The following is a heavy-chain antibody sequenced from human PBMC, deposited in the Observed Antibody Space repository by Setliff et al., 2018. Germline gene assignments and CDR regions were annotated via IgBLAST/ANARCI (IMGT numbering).Heavy chain of an antibody. V-gene: IGHV4-59*12. D-gene: IGHD2-2*01. J-gene: IGHJ3*02. CDR2: IYYSGST. CDR1: GGSISSYY. CDR3: ARDPPYCSSTSCRGAFDI. Sequence: SETLSLTCTVSGGSISSYYWGWIRQPPGKGLEWIGYIYYSGSTNYNPSLKSRVTISVDTSKNQFTLKVSSVTAADTAVYYCARDPPYCSSTSCRGAFDIWGQGTMVTVSS.